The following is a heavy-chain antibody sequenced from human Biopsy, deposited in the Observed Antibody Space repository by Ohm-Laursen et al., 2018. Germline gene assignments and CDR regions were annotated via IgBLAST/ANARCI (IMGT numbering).Heavy chain of an antibody. J-gene: IGHJ4*02. CDR2: ISAYNGHT. D-gene: IGHD4-17*01. CDR1: GYPFITYG. V-gene: IGHV1-18*01. Sequence: ASVKVSCKVSGYPFITYGISWVRQAPGQGLEWMGWISAYNGHTKFARKFQDRVTMTTDTSTTTAYMDLRSLRSDDAAVYYCARDPHGEGRDYGSYFDYWGQGTLVTVSS. CDR3: ARDPHGEGRDYGSYFDY.